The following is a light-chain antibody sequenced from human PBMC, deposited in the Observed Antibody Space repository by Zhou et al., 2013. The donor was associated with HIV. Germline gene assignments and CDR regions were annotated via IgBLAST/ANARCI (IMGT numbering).Light chain of an antibody. Sequence: IQLTQSPSSLSASVRDTVTITCRASQGISTYLAWYQQKPGKAPKLLIYAASTLQSGVPSRFSGSGSGTYFTLTISCLQSEDFANYYCQQYYNVPPTFGQGTRLDIK. J-gene: IGKJ5*01. CDR3: QQYYNVPPT. CDR1: QGISTY. CDR2: AAS. V-gene: IGKV1-9*01.